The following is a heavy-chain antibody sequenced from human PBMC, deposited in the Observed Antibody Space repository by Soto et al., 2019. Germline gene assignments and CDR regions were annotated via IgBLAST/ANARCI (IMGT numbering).Heavy chain of an antibody. CDR1: GFTLSDHY. CDR3: ARGAGENRKFGGYYYGLDV. J-gene: IGHJ6*02. CDR2: TRNKANRSTT. V-gene: IGHV3-72*01. Sequence: PGGSLRLSCAASGFTLSDHYMDWVRQAPGKGLEWVGRTRNKANRSTTEYAASVKVRFTISRDDTKNSLYLQMSRLKPEATAEYYCARGAGENRKFGGYYYGLDVWGLGTTVTVSS. D-gene: IGHD3-10*01.